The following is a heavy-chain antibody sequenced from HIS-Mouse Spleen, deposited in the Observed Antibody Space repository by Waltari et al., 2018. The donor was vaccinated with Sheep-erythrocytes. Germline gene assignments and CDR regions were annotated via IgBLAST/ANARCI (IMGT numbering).Heavy chain of an antibody. CDR1: GGTFSSYA. Sequence: QVQLVQSGAEVKKPGSSVKVSCKASGGTFSSYAISWVRQAPGQGLEWMGRILPILGIANYAQKFQGRVTITADKSTSTAYMELSSLRSEDTAVYYCAKDISRNIVVVPAAVGDYWGQGTLVTVSS. CDR2: ILPILGIA. D-gene: IGHD2-2*01. CDR3: AKDISRNIVVVPAAVGDY. V-gene: IGHV1-69*04. J-gene: IGHJ4*02.